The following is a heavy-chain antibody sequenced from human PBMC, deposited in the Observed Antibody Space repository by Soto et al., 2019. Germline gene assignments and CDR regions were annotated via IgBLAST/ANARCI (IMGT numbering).Heavy chain of an antibody. D-gene: IGHD3-22*01. J-gene: IGHJ5*02. CDR1: GGSISSYY. Sequence: SETLSLTCTVSGGSISSYYWSWIRQPPGKGLEWIGYIYYSGSTNYNPSLKSRVTISVDTSKNQFSLKLSSVTAADTAVYYCARAFYDSSWFDPWGQGTLVTVSS. CDR3: ARAFYDSSWFDP. V-gene: IGHV4-59*01. CDR2: IYYSGST.